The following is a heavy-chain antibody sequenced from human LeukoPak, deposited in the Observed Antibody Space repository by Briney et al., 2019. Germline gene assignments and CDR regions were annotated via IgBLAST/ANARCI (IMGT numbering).Heavy chain of an antibody. Sequence: GGSLRLSCAASGFTFSRYWMHWVRQPPGKGLVWVSRINTDGTSTRYADSGKGRFTISRDNAKNTLYLQMNSLTAEDTAVYYCATLGSGVTATGTSNKFDPWGRGTLVTVSS. CDR1: GFTFSRYW. V-gene: IGHV3-74*01. CDR3: ATLGSGVTATGTSNKFDP. D-gene: IGHD6-13*01. J-gene: IGHJ5*02. CDR2: INTDGTST.